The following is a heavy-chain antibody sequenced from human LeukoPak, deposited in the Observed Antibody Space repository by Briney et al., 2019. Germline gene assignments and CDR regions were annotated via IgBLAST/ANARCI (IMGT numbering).Heavy chain of an antibody. J-gene: IGHJ4*02. D-gene: IGHD6-13*01. CDR3: AKVVAAAGLVFLYYFDY. CDR1: GFTFSSYA. CDR2: ISGSGGST. Sequence: GGSLRLSCAASGFTFSSYAMSCVCQSPGKGLEWVSAISGSGGSTYYADSVKGRFTISRDNSKNTLYLQMNSLRAEDTAVYYCAKVVAAAGLVFLYYFDYWGQGTLVTVSS. V-gene: IGHV3-23*01.